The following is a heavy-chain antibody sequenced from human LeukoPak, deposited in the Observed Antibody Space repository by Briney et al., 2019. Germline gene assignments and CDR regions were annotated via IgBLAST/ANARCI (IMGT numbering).Heavy chain of an antibody. CDR2: INTKGET. J-gene: IGHJ4*02. D-gene: IGHD2-8*01. Sequence: SETLSLTCTVSGVSMSAYQWSWVRQSPEKGLEWIGCINTKGETSYNPSLKSRVTTSVDTSKSQFSLRLTSVTAADTAVYYCATSNDAKVAPFDHWGQGAPVTVSS. V-gene: IGHV4-4*09. CDR3: ATSNDAKVAPFDH. CDR1: GVSMSAYQ.